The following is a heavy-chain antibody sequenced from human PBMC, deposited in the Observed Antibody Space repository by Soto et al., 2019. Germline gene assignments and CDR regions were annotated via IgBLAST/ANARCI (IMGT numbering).Heavy chain of an antibody. V-gene: IGHV1-69*12. CDR2: IIPIFGTA. CDR1: GGTFSSYA. CDR3: AWVQGLVDAFDI. Sequence: QVQLVQSGAEVNKPGSSVKVSCKASGGTFSSYAISWVRQAPGQGLEWMGGIIPIFGTANYAQKFQGRGTITADEPKSTAYRELSSLISVDKVVYYGAWVQGLVDAFDIWGQGRMVTVSS. J-gene: IGHJ3*02.